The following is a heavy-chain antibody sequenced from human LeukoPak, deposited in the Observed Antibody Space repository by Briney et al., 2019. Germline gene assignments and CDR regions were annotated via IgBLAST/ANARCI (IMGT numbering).Heavy chain of an antibody. CDR1: GGSFSGYY. V-gene: IGHV4-34*01. J-gene: IGHJ4*02. CDR2: INHSGST. Sequence: SETLSLTRAVYGGSFSGYYWSWIRQPPGKGLEWIGEINHSGSTNYNPSLKSRVTISVDTSKNQFSLKLSSVTAADTAVYYCASTYGGKAYWGQGTLVTVSS. CDR3: ASTYGGKAY. D-gene: IGHD4-23*01.